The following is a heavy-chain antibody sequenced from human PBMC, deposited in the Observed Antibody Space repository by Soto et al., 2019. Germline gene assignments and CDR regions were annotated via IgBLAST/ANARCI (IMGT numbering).Heavy chain of an antibody. J-gene: IGHJ4*02. CDR3: TRRRDWTAMDPLDF. CDR2: IRSKVNSYAT. D-gene: IGHD5-18*01. V-gene: IGHV3-73*02. Sequence: EVQLVESGGGLVQPGGSLKLSCAASGFALSDSAIHWVRQASGKGLEWVGRIRSKVNSYATIYAESVKGRFTISRDDSMSTIYLQMNSLTVEDTAVYYCTRRRDWTAMDPLDFWGQGTLVTVSS. CDR1: GFALSDSA.